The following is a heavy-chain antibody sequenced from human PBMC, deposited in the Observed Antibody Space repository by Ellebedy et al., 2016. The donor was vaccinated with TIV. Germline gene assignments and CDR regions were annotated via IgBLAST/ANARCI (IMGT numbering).Heavy chain of an antibody. CDR3: AKGIVTGYGTGAHDDY. Sequence: PGGSLRLSCDASGFTFGSYAMSWVRQAPGKGLDWFSAISGSGGSAYYADSVKGRFTISRDNSKNTLYLQMNSLRAEDTAVYYCAKGIVTGYGTGAHDDYWGQGTLVSVSS. V-gene: IGHV3-23*01. CDR1: GFTFGSYA. D-gene: IGHD1-1*01. CDR2: ISGSGGSA. J-gene: IGHJ4*02.